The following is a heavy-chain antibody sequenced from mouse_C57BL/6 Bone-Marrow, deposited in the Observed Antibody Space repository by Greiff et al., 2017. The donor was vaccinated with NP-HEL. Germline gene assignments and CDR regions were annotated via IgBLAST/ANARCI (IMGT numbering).Heavy chain of an antibody. D-gene: IGHD1-1*01. CDR3: ARNYYGSSYDFDY. V-gene: IGHV1-53*01. J-gene: IGHJ2*01. Sequence: VQLQQPGTELVKPGASVKLSCKASGYTFTSYWMHWVKQRPGQGLEWIGNINPSNGGTNYNEKFKSKATLTVDKSSSTASMQLSSMTSEDSAVYYCARNYYGSSYDFDYWGQGTTLTVSS. CDR2: INPSNGGT. CDR1: GYTFTSYW.